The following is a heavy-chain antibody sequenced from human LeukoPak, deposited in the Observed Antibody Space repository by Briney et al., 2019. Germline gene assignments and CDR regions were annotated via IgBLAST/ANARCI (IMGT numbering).Heavy chain of an antibody. J-gene: IGHJ5*02. D-gene: IGHD3-10*01. CDR1: GFTFSSYS. CDR3: ARDPGFGELLSNWFDP. V-gene: IGHV3-48*01. CDR2: ISSSSSTI. Sequence: GGSLRLSCAASGFTFSSYSMNWVRQAPGKGLEWVSYISSSSSTIYYADSVKGRFTISRDNAKNSLYLQMNSLRAEDTAVYYCARDPGFGELLSNWFDPWGQGTLVTVSS.